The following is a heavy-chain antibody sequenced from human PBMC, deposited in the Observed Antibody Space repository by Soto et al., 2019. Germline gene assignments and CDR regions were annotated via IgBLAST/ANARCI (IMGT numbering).Heavy chain of an antibody. Sequence: SGPTLVNPTQTLTLTCTFSGFSLSTSGMCVSWIRQPPGKALEWLARIDWDDDKYYSTSLKTRLTISKDTSKNQVVLTMTNMDPVDTATYYCAREYDFWSGYRYYYYYMDVWXKGTTVTVSS. CDR1: GFSLSTSGMC. J-gene: IGHJ6*03. CDR3: AREYDFWSGYRYYYYYMDV. V-gene: IGHV2-70*11. CDR2: IDWDDDK. D-gene: IGHD3-3*01.